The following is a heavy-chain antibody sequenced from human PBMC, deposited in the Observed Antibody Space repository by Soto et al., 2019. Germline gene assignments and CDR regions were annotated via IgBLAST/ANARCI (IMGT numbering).Heavy chain of an antibody. D-gene: IGHD4-17*01. Sequence: SETLSLTCTVSGGSISSYYWSWIRQPPGKGLEWIGYIYYSGSTNYNPSLKSRVTISVDTSKNQFSLKLSSVTAADTAVYYCASYNNYGDYVYWFDPWGQGTLVTVSS. CDR3: ASYNNYGDYVYWFDP. CDR1: GGSISSYY. CDR2: IYYSGST. J-gene: IGHJ5*02. V-gene: IGHV4-59*01.